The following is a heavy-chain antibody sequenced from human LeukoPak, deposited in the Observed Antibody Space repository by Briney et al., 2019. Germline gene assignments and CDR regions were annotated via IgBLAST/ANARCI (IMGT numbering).Heavy chain of an antibody. CDR3: ARAIRRQHCSNGICPYYYYYYMDV. V-gene: IGHV3-53*01. D-gene: IGHD2-8*01. Sequence: GGSLRLSCAASGFTVSSNYMRWVRQAPGKGLEWVSVIYSGGSTYYADSVKGRFTISRDNSKNTLYLQMNSLRAEDTAVYYCARAIRRQHCSNGICPYYYYYYMDVWGKGTTVTVFS. CDR2: IYSGGST. CDR1: GFTVSSNY. J-gene: IGHJ6*03.